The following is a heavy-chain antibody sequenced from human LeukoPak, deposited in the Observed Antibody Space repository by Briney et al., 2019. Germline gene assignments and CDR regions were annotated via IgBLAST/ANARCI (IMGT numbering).Heavy chain of an antibody. V-gene: IGHV3-7*04. Sequence: GGSLRLSCAASGITFSRSWMSWVRQARGKGLEWVAFIKEDGGEIFYVDSVKGRFTISRDNAENFLYLQMNSLRAEDTAVYYCARDRGGRSGLDDWGQGTLVIVSS. CDR3: ARDRGGRSGLDD. J-gene: IGHJ4*02. CDR2: IKEDGGEI. D-gene: IGHD2-15*01. CDR1: GITFSRSW.